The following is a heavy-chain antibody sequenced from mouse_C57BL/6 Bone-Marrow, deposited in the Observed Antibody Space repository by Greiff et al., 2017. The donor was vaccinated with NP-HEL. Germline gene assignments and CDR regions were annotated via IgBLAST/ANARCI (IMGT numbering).Heavy chain of an antibody. Sequence: VQLQQSGPGLVQPSQSLSITCTVSGFSLTSYGVHWVRQSPGKGLEWLGVIWSGGSTDSNAAFISRLSISKDNSKSQVFFKMNSLQADDTAIYYCARKGYDYDQYYYAMDYWGQGTSVTVSS. CDR1: GFSLTSYG. J-gene: IGHJ4*01. CDR3: ARKGYDYDQYYYAMDY. CDR2: IWSGGST. V-gene: IGHV2-2*01. D-gene: IGHD2-4*01.